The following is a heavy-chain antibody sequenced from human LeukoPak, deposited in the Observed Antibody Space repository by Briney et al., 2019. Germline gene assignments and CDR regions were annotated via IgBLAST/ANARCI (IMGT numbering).Heavy chain of an antibody. V-gene: IGHV3-30*02. CDR2: VRYGGNIK. J-gene: IGHJ4*02. Sequence: GGSLRLSCATSEFTFSAYAMHWIRQAPGRGLEWVAFVRYGGNIKYYADSMKGRFTISRDNSKNTLYLQMNSLRPEDTAVYYCAKDLGTEYNIFDYWGQGTLVTVSS. CDR1: EFTFSAYA. CDR3: AKDLGTEYNIFDY. D-gene: IGHD3-9*01.